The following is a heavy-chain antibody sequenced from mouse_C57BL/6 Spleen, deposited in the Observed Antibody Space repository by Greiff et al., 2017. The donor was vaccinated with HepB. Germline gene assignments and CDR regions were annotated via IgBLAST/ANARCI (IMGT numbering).Heavy chain of an antibody. J-gene: IGHJ3*01. CDR3: ARGGTAQATVWFAY. CDR2: IYPGSGST. CDR1: GYTFTSYW. D-gene: IGHD3-2*02. V-gene: IGHV1-55*01. Sequence: VQLQQSGAELVKPGASVKMSCKASGYTFTSYWITWVKQRPGQGLEWIGDIYPGSGSTNYNETFKSKATLTVDTSSSTAYMQLSSLTSEDSAVYYCARGGTAQATVWFAYWGQGTLVTVSA.